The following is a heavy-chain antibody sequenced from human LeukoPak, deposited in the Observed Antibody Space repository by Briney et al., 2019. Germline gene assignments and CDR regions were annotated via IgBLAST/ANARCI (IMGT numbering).Heavy chain of an antibody. Sequence: GASVQVSFMACGYTFTSYYIHWLRPAPGQGPEWMGCINSNSGGTDYAQKFQGRVCMTRDTSISTAYMELNRLRSDDTAVYYCARVTRAVAGIAAFDYWGQGTLVTVS. CDR3: ARVTRAVAGIAAFDY. CDR2: INSNSGGT. CDR1: GYTFTSYY. D-gene: IGHD6-19*01. J-gene: IGHJ4*02. V-gene: IGHV1-2*02.